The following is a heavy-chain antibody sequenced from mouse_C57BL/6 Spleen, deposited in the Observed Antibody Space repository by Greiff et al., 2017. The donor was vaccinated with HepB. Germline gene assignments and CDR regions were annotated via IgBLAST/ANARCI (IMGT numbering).Heavy chain of an antibody. CDR3: ARGGNYYGSSWYYFDY. Sequence: QVQLQQPGAELVRPGSSVKLSCKASGYTFTSYWMDWVKQRPGQGLEWIGNIYPSDSETHYNQKFKDKATLTVDKSSSTAYMQLSSLTSEDSAVYYCARGGNYYGSSWYYFDYWGQGTTLTVSS. CDR2: IYPSDSET. J-gene: IGHJ2*01. D-gene: IGHD1-1*01. V-gene: IGHV1-61*01. CDR1: GYTFTSYW.